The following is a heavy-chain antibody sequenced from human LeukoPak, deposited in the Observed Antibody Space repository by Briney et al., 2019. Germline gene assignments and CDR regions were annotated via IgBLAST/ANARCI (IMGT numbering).Heavy chain of an antibody. J-gene: IGHJ4*02. CDR2: IYSGGST. Sequence: GGSLRLSCAASGFTVSNSYMSWVRQAPGKGLEWVSFIYSGGSTFYADSVKGRFTISRDNSKNTLYLQMNSLRAEDTAVYYCARHGEYSSSPFDYWGQGTLVTVSS. V-gene: IGHV3-66*04. D-gene: IGHD6-6*01. CDR3: ARHGEYSSSPFDY. CDR1: GFTVSNSY.